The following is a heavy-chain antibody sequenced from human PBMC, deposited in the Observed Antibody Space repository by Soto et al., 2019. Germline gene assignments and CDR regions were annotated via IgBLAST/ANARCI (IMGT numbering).Heavy chain of an antibody. V-gene: IGHV1-69*01. CDR3: ARYGDYNWNYSWFDP. D-gene: IGHD1-7*01. J-gene: IGHJ5*02. CDR1: GGTFSSYA. Sequence: QVQLVQSGAEVKKPGSSVKVSCKASGGTFSSYAISRVRQAPGQGLEWMGGIIPIFGTANYAQKFQGRVTITADESTSTAYMELSSLRSEDTAVYYCARYGDYNWNYSWFDPWGQGTLVTVSS. CDR2: IIPIFGTA.